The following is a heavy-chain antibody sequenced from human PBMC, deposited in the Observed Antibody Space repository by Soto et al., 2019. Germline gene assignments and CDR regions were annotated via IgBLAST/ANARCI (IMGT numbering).Heavy chain of an antibody. D-gene: IGHD4-17*01. CDR1: GFTFSSYG. J-gene: IGHJ1*01. CDR3: ARDPPPYGGTRAKSSTH. CDR2: ISYDGSNK. Sequence: PGGSLRLSCAASGFTFSSYGMHWVRQAPGKGLEWVAVISYDGSNKYYADSVKGRFTISRDNSKNTLYLQMNSLRAEDTAVYYYARDPPPYGGTRAKSSTHWGQGTLVPVSP. V-gene: IGHV3-30*03.